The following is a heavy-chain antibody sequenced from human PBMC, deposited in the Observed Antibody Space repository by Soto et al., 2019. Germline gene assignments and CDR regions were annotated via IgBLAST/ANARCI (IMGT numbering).Heavy chain of an antibody. Sequence: QGPLVQSGAEVKKPGASVKASCKASGYTFNKYSISWVRQAPGQGLEWMGWISASNGNTDFAQKFQGRVTMAIDTSTSTAYMELRSLRSDDTAVFYCTRGHGDFAGDFDYWGQGTLVTVSS. V-gene: IGHV1-18*04. J-gene: IGHJ4*02. CDR1: GYTFNKYS. CDR2: ISASNGNT. CDR3: TRGHGDFAGDFDY. D-gene: IGHD4-17*01.